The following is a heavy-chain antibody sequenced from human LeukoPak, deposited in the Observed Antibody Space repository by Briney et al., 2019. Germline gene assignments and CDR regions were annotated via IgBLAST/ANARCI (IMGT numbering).Heavy chain of an antibody. CDR3: ARDLRWLQFVARGTSYFDY. D-gene: IGHD5-24*01. CDR1: GYTFTRYA. Sequence: ASVKVSCKASGYTFTRYAMNWVRQAPGQGLEWMGWINTKTGNPTYAQGFTGRYVFSLDTSVSTAYLQISSLKAEDTAGYYCARDLRWLQFVARGTSYFDYWGQGTLVTVSS. CDR2: INTKTGNP. J-gene: IGHJ4*02. V-gene: IGHV7-4-1*02.